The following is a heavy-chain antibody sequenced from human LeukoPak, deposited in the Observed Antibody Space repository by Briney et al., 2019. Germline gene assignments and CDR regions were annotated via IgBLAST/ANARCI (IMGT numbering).Heavy chain of an antibody. CDR1: GFTFSSYS. V-gene: IGHV3-21*04. J-gene: IGHJ4*02. D-gene: IGHD5-24*01. CDR2: ISSSSSYI. Sequence: GGSLRLSRAASGFTFSSYSMNWVRQAPGKGLEWVSSISSSSSYIYYADSVKGRFTISRDNAKNSLYLQMNSLRAEDTAVYFCAKGGPQFFDYWGQGSLVTVSS. CDR3: AKGGPQFFDY.